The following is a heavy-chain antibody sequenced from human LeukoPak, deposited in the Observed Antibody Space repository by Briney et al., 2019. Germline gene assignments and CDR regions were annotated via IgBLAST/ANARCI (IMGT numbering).Heavy chain of an antibody. CDR1: GFTFSSYA. CDR3: ARVLTTVTTFYYGTDI. Sequence: GGSLRLSCAASGFTFSSYAMHWVRQAPGKGLEWVAVISYDGSNKYYADSVKGRFTISRDNSKNTLYVQMNSLRAEDTAVYYCARVLTTVTTFYYGTDIWGQGTTVTVSS. J-gene: IGHJ6*02. D-gene: IGHD4-17*01. V-gene: IGHV3-30-3*01. CDR2: ISYDGSNK.